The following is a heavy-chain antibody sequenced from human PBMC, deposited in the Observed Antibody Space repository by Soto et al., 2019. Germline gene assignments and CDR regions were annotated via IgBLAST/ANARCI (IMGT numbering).Heavy chain of an antibody. D-gene: IGHD2-2*02. CDR1: GFTFSTYS. CDR2: ISSRSDI. J-gene: IGHJ6*02. V-gene: IGHV3-21*01. CDR3: AREYTAWPLAYGLDV. Sequence: PGGSLRLSCVGSGFTFSTYSINWVRQAPGKGLEWVSSISSRSDIYYADSVKGRFTISRDNAKNSVSLQMNSLRAEDTAVYYCAREYTAWPLAYGLDVWGQGTTVTISS.